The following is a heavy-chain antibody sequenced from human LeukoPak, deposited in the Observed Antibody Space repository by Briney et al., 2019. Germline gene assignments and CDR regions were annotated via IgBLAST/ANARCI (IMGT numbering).Heavy chain of an antibody. J-gene: IGHJ4*02. D-gene: IGHD3-9*01. V-gene: IGHV3-23*01. CDR3: ATSDILTGFDY. CDR1: GFTFSSYA. CDR2: ISGSGGST. Sequence: PGGSLRLSCAASGFTFSSYAMSWVRQAPGKGLGWVSAISGSGGSTYYADSVKGRFTISRDNSRNTLYLQMNSLRAEDTAVYYCATSDILTGFDYWGQGTLVTVSS.